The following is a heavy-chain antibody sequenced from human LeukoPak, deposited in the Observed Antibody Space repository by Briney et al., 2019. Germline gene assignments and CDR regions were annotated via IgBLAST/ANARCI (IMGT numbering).Heavy chain of an antibody. J-gene: IGHJ3*02. V-gene: IGHV4-34*01. D-gene: IGHD3-22*01. CDR3: ARGPRITMIVAVITDAFDI. Sequence: SETLSLICAVYGGSFSGYYWSWIRQPPGKGLEWIGEINHSGSTNYNPSLKSRVTISVDTSKNQFSLKLSSVTAADTAVYYCARGPRITMIVAVITDAFDIWGQGTMVTVSS. CDR1: GGSFSGYY. CDR2: INHSGST.